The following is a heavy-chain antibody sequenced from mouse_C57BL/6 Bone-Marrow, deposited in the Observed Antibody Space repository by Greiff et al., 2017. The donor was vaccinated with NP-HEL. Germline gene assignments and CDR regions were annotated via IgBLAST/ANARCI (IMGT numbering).Heavy chain of an antibody. J-gene: IGHJ3*01. Sequence: VQLQQSGAELVKPGASVKMSCKASGYTFTSYWITWVKQRPGQGLEWIGDIYPGSGSTNYNEKFKSKATLTVDTSSSTAYMQLSSRTSEDSAVYYCARRGYYGSSSWFAYWGQGTLVTVSA. D-gene: IGHD1-1*01. V-gene: IGHV1-55*01. CDR3: ARRGYYGSSSWFAY. CDR1: GYTFTSYW. CDR2: IYPGSGST.